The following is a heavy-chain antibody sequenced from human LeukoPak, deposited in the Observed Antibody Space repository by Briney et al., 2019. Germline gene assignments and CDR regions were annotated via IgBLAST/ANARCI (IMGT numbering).Heavy chain of an antibody. Sequence: SETLSLTCTVSGGSISSGGYYWSWIRQHPGKGLEWIGYIYYSGSTYYNPSLKSRVTISIDTSKNQFSLKLGSVTAADTAVYYCVRDRGDGDDPDYWGQGTLVTVSS. CDR2: IYYSGST. J-gene: IGHJ4*02. CDR1: GGSISSGGYY. V-gene: IGHV4-31*03. D-gene: IGHD5-24*01. CDR3: VRDRGDGDDPDY.